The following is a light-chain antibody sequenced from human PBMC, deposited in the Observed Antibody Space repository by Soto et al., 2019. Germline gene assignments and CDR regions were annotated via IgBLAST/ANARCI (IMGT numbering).Light chain of an antibody. CDR3: QVWDISSNHVV. CDR1: NIGSKS. CDR2: YDS. Sequence: YELTQPPSVSVAPGKTARITCGGNNIGSKSVHWYQQKAGQAPILAMYYDSDRPSGIPERFSGSNSGNTATLTISTVEAGDEADYYCQVWDISSNHVVFGGGTKLTVL. J-gene: IGLJ2*01. V-gene: IGLV3-21*04.